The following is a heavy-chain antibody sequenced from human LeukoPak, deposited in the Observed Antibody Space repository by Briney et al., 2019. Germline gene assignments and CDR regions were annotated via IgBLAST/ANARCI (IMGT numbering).Heavy chain of an antibody. CDR2: CWPGDSDT. Sequence: GESLKISCKGSGYSFSNFWIGWVRQMPGKGLEWMGICWPGDSDTRYSPSFQGQVTISADKSTNTAYLQWSGLKASDTATYYCARLVEREQLAQKYFDYWGQGTLVTVSS. CDR3: ARLVEREQLAQKYFDY. D-gene: IGHD1-26*01. J-gene: IGHJ4*02. CDR1: GYSFSNFW. V-gene: IGHV5-51*01.